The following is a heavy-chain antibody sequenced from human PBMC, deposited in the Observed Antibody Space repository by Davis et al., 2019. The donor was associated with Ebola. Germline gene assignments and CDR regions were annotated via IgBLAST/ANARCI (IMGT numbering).Heavy chain of an antibody. J-gene: IGHJ4*02. CDR1: GFTFSSYN. D-gene: IGHD3-10*01. Sequence: ESLKISCAASGFTFSSYNMNWVRQAPGKGLEWIGEINHSGSTNYNPSLKSRVTISVDTSKNQFSLKLSSVTAADTAVYYCARDREEEQGSPAVDYWGQGTLVTVSS. V-gene: IGHV4-34*01. CDR2: INHSGST. CDR3: ARDREEEQGSPAVDY.